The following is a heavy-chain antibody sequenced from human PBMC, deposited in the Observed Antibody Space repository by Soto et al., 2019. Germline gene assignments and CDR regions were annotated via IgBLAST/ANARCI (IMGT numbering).Heavy chain of an antibody. CDR2: IYYSGST. J-gene: IGHJ4*02. CDR1: GDSVNSGSYS. V-gene: IGHV4-61*01. CDR3: ARGLITGSQYSGGWYYFDS. Sequence: SETLSLTCTVSGDSVNSGSYSWSWIRQPPGKGLEWIGYIYYSGSTNYNPSLKIRVTISVDTSKNQFSLKLSSVTAADTAVFYCARGLITGSQYSGGWYYFDSWGQGTQVTVS. D-gene: IGHD1-26*01.